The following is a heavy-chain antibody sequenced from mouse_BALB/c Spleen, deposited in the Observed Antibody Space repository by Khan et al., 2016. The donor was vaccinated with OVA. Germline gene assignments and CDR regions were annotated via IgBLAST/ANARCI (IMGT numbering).Heavy chain of an antibody. J-gene: IGHJ2*01. CDR1: GYTFTDYA. CDR3: ARPAYDGYYDY. V-gene: IGHV1S137*01. CDR2: ISTYSGST. Sequence: QVQLQQSGPELVRPGVSVKISCKGSGYTFTDYAMYWVKQSHAKSLEWIGLISTYSGSTNYNQKFKGKVTMTVDKSSSVAYMELARLTSEDSAIYYCARPAYDGYYDYWGQGTALTVSS. D-gene: IGHD2-3*01.